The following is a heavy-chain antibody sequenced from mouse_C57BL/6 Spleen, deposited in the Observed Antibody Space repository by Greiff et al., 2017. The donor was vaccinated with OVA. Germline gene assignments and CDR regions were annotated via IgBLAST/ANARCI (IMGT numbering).Heavy chain of an antibody. CDR3: ARPNWDWYFDV. CDR1: GFTFSDYG. CDR2: ISSGSSTI. J-gene: IGHJ1*03. V-gene: IGHV5-17*01. Sequence: EVMLVESGGGLVKPGGSLKLSCAASGFTFSDYGMHWVRQAPEKGLEWVAYISSGSSTIYYADTVTGRFTISRDNAKNTLFLQMTSLRSEDTAMYYCARPNWDWYFDVWGTGTTVTVSS. D-gene: IGHD4-1*01.